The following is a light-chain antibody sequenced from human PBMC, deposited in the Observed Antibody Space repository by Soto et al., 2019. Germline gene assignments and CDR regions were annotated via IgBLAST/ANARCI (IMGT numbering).Light chain of an antibody. CDR2: EVN. CDR1: RSDIGDSNF. CDR3: ASFRSGTILV. J-gene: IGLJ1*01. Sequence: QCVLTEPACVSGSPGQTVTISWTGPRSDIGDSNFISWYQHSPGKAPRLLIYEVNNRPSGVSKRFSGSKAGNTASLTISGLLDDDEADYFCASFRSGTILVFGSGTKVTVL. V-gene: IGLV2-14*01.